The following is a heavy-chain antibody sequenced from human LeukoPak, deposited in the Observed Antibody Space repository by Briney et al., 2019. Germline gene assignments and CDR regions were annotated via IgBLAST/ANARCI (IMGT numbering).Heavy chain of an antibody. V-gene: IGHV4-34*01. J-gene: IGHJ5*02. D-gene: IGHD6-19*01. CDR3: ARGSRIAVRGWFDP. CDR1: GGSFSGYY. CDR2: INHSGST. Sequence: SETLSLTCAVYGGSFSGYYWSWIRQPPGKGLEWIGEINHSGSTNYNPSLKSRVTISVDTSKNQFSLKLSSVTAADTAVYYCARGSRIAVRGWFDPWGQGTLVTVSS.